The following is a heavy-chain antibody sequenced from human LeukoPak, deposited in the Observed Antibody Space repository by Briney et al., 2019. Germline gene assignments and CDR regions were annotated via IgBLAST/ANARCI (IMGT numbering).Heavy chain of an antibody. CDR1: GFTLSSYA. CDR3: AKTYSGSSNAFYYYYYGMDV. CDR2: ISGSGGST. V-gene: IGHV3-23*01. Sequence: QPGGSLRLSCAASGFTLSSYAMSWVRQAPGKGLEWVSAISGSGGSTYYADSVKGRFTISRDNSKNTLYLQMNSLRAEDTAVYYCAKTYSGSSNAFYYYYYGMDVWGQGTTVTVSS. J-gene: IGHJ6*02. D-gene: IGHD2-21*01.